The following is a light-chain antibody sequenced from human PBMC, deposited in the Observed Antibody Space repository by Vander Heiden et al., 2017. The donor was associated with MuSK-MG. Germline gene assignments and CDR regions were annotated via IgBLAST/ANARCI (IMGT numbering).Light chain of an antibody. CDR1: RSDVGTYNL. J-gene: IGLJ2*01. CDR2: DVS. V-gene: IGLV2-23*02. CDR3: CSYAAGNSLV. Sequence: QSALTQPASVSGSPGQSSTISCTGPRSDVGTYNLVSWYQHPPGKAPKLMIYDVSQPLSGVSNRFSGSKSGNAASLTISGLQAEDEADYFCCSYAAGNSLVFGGGTKVTVL.